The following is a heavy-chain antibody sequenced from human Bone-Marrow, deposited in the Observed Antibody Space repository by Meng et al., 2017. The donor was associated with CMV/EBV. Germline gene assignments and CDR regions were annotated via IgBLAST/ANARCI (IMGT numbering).Heavy chain of an antibody. CDR3: ARVGSSSWSLAIDY. D-gene: IGHD6-13*01. J-gene: IGHJ4*02. CDR1: GFTFSSFL. Sequence: GESLKISCAASGFTFSSFLMRCGRQAPGMGLEWAANMSQDGGEKYYVDSVKGRFTISRDNAKNSLYLQVNSLRAEDTAVYYCARVGSSSWSLAIDYWGQGTLVTVSS. V-gene: IGHV3-7*01. CDR2: MSQDGGEK.